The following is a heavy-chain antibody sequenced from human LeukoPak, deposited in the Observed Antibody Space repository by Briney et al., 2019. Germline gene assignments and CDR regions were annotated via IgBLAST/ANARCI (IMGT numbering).Heavy chain of an antibody. CDR3: AREGRCSGGSCFRGWFDP. D-gene: IGHD2-15*01. J-gene: IGHJ5*02. V-gene: IGHV4-61*01. CDR1: GGSVSSGSYY. Sequence: SETLSLTCSVSGGSVSSGSYYWSWIRQPPGKGLEWIGDIYYSGSTNYNPSLKSRVTISVDTSKNQFSLKLSSVTAADTAVYYCAREGRCSGGSCFRGWFDPWGQGTLVIVSS. CDR2: IYYSGST.